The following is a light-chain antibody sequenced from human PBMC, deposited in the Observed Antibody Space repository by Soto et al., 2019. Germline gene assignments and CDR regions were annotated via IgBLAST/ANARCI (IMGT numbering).Light chain of an antibody. CDR1: ESIRSNS. CDR2: GAS. J-gene: IGKJ5*01. CDR3: QQYENSPIT. V-gene: IGKV3-20*01. Sequence: ETVLTQSPGTLSSSPGETATLSCRASESIRSNSLAWYQQKPGQPPRLLIYGASNRATDIPDRFSGSGSGTDFTLTITRLESEDFAVYDCQQYENSPITFGQGTRLDIK.